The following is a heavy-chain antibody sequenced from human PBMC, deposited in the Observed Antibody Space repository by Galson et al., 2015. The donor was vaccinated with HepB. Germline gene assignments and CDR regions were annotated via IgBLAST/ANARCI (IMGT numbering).Heavy chain of an antibody. J-gene: IGHJ4*02. V-gene: IGHV3-23*01. D-gene: IGHD1-26*01. CDR1: GFTFSSYA. CDR3: AKDQFHSGSYYWFDY. Sequence: SLRLSCAASGFTFSSYAMSWVRQAPGKGLEWVSAISGSGGSTYYADSVKGRFTISRDNSKNTLYLQMNSLRAEDTAVYYCAKDQFHSGSYYWFDYWGQGTLVTVSS. CDR2: ISGSGGST.